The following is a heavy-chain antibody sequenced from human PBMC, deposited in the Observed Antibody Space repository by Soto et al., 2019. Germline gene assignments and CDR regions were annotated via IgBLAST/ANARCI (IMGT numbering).Heavy chain of an antibody. V-gene: IGHV4-34*01. CDR3: ARVGRAIRGIITYDY. CDR1: GASFGGYY. Sequence: QVQLQQWGAGLLKPSETLSLNCAVYGASFGGYYWNWIHQPPGKGLEWIGDITHTGGTNYNPSLKGRVTISIDKSKSQFSLNLTSVTAADTAVYYCARVGRAIRGIITYDYWGPGTLVTVSS. D-gene: IGHD3-10*01. CDR2: ITHTGGT. J-gene: IGHJ4*02.